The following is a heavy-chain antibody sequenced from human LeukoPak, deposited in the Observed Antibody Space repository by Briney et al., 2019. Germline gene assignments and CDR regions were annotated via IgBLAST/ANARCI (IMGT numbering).Heavy chain of an antibody. Sequence: SQTLSLTCTVSGGSISSGSYYWSWIRQPAGKGLDWIGRIYTSGSTNYNPSLKSRVTISIDTSKNQFSLKLSSVTAADTAVYYCASSPVAGTLGFDYWGQGTLVTVSS. J-gene: IGHJ4*02. V-gene: IGHV4-61*02. CDR2: IYTSGST. CDR3: ASSPVAGTLGFDY. D-gene: IGHD6-19*01. CDR1: GGSISSGSYY.